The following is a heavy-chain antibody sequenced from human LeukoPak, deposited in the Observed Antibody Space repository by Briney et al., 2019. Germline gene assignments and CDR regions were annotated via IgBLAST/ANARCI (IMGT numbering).Heavy chain of an antibody. Sequence: TGGSLKLSCAASGFTFSGSAMHWVRQASGKELEWVGRIRSKANSYATAYAASVKGRFTISRDDSKNTAYLQMNSLKTEDTAVYYCTSSYNWNYDAFDIWGQGTMVTVSS. CDR1: GFTFSGSA. J-gene: IGHJ3*02. CDR2: IRSKANSYAT. D-gene: IGHD1-7*01. V-gene: IGHV3-73*01. CDR3: TSSYNWNYDAFDI.